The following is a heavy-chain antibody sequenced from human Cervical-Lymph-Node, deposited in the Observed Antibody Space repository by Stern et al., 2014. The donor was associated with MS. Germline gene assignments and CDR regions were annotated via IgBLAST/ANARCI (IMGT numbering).Heavy chain of an antibody. CDR3: ARGGWGRIASPAAH. CDR2: ISTTTNTI. V-gene: IGHV3-48*01. D-gene: IGHD6-13*01. CDR1: GFAFSAYS. Sequence: VQLVQSGGGLVQPGGSLSLSCTASGFAFSAYSMKWVRQTPGKGLEWISYISTTTNTIYHADSVKGRFAISRDNAKNSVYLQMKTLRVEDTGVYYCARGGWGRIASPAAHWGQGTLVTVSS. J-gene: IGHJ4*02.